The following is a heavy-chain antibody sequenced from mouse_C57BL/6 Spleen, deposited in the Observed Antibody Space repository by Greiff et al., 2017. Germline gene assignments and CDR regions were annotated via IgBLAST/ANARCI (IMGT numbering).Heavy chain of an antibody. J-gene: IGHJ2*01. CDR1: GYTFTSYW. V-gene: IGHV1-55*01. D-gene: IGHD2-4*01. Sequence: QVQLQQPGAELVKPGASVKMSCKASGYTFTSYWITWVKQRPGQGLEWIGDIYPGDGSTTYNEKFKGTATLTVDTSSSTAYMQLSSLTSEDSAVYCCAVYEYDKWGFDYWGQGTTLTVSS. CDR2: IYPGDGST. CDR3: AVYEYDKWGFDY.